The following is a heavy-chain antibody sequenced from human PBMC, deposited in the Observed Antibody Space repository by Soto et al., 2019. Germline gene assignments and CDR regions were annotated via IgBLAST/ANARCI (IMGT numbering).Heavy chain of an antibody. J-gene: IGHJ6*02. CDR1: GYTFTGYY. D-gene: IGHD2-21*02. Sequence: QVQLVQSGSEVKEPGASVKVSCKASGYTFTGYYVLWVRQAPGQGPECMGWINPDTGGTNYAQKFQGRVTMTRDTCISTAYMELSKLISDDTAVYYCAAQCNHCGGDCYRGPYFGMDVWCQGTTVTVSS. V-gene: IGHV1-2*02. CDR2: INPDTGGT. CDR3: AAQCNHCGGDCYRGPYFGMDV.